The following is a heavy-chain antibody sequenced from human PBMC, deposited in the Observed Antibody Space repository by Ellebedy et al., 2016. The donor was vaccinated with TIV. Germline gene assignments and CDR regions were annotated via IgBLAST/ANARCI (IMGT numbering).Heavy chain of an antibody. CDR1: GFTFSGYW. CDR2: ISNDGSST. J-gene: IGHJ4*02. CDR3: AKDLHILATDY. D-gene: IGHD5-12*01. Sequence: GESLKISCAASGFTFSGYWMHWVRQAPGRGLVWVSRISNDGSSTSYADSVKGRFTISRDNAKNTVYLQINSLGAEDTAMYYCAKDLHILATDYWGQGTLVTVSS. V-gene: IGHV3-74*01.